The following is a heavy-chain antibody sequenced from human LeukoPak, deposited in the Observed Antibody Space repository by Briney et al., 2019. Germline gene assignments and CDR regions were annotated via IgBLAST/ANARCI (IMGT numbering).Heavy chain of an antibody. D-gene: IGHD1-14*01. CDR3: AREDPDRKIDY. CDR2: IYHSGIT. Sequence: PSATLSLTCDVSGVSISSTYWWPWVRQSPGKGLEWIGEIYHSGITNYNPSLKSRVTMSVDKPKNHFSLKLSSVTAADTAVYYCAREDPDRKIDYWGQGTLVTVSA. J-gene: IGHJ4*02. CDR1: GVSISSTYW. V-gene: IGHV4-4*02.